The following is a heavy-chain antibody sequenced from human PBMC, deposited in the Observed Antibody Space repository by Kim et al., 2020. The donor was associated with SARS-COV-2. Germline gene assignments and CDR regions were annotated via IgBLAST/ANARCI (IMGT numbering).Heavy chain of an antibody. CDR3: ARYRGFDY. Sequence: GTGNTKYSQKLQGRVTITRDTSASTAYMERSSLRSEDTAVYYCARYRGFDYWGQGTLVTVSS. CDR2: GTGNT. V-gene: IGHV1-3*01. D-gene: IGHD3-10*01. J-gene: IGHJ4*02.